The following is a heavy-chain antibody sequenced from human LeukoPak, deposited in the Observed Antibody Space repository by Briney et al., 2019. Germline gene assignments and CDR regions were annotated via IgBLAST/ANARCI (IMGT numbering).Heavy chain of an antibody. V-gene: IGHV1-2*02. J-gene: IGHJ4*02. CDR2: INPKSGGT. CDR3: ARGGEVCSSSSCYRGHDY. CDR1: GYTFTGYY. D-gene: IGHD2-2*01. Sequence: ASVKVSFKASGYTFTGYYMHWVRQAPGQGLEWMGWINPKSGGTTYEQKFQGRVTMPRSTSTSTGYMELSRLRSDDTTVYYCARGGEVCSSSSCYRGHDYWGQGTLVTVSS.